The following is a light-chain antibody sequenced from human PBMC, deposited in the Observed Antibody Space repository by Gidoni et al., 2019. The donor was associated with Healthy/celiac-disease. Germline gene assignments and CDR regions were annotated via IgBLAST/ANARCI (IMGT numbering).Light chain of an antibody. CDR2: QDS. V-gene: IGLV3-1*01. CDR3: QAWDSSTVV. CDR1: KLGDKY. J-gene: IGLJ2*01. Sequence: SYELTQQPSVSVSPGQTASITCTGDKLGDKYACWYQQKPGQSPVLVIYQDSKRPSGIPERFSGSNPGNTATLTVSWTQAMEEADYYCQAWDSSTVVFGGGTKLTVL.